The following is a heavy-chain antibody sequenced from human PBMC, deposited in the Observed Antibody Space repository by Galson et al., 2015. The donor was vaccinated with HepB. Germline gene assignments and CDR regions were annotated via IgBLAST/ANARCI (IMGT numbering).Heavy chain of an antibody. CDR2: ISDTSSPI. CDR1: GFTFSAYS. J-gene: IGHJ6*03. V-gene: IGHV3-48*01. D-gene: IGHD2-2*01. CDR3: ARVRKFQLLDSYYYYMDV. Sequence: SLRLSCAVSGFTFSAYSMNWVRQAPGKGLEWVSYISDTSSPIYYADSVKGRFTISRDDAKNSLYLQMNSLRAEDTAVYYCARVRKFQLLDSYYYYMDVWGKGTTVTVSS.